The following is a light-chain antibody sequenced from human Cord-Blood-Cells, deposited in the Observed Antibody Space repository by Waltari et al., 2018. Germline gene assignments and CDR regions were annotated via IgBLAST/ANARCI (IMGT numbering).Light chain of an antibody. V-gene: IGKV4-1*01. CDR2: WAS. CDR1: QSVLYNSNNKNY. J-gene: IGKJ2*01. Sequence: DIVMTQSPYSLAVSLGERATINCKSSQSVLYNSNNKNYLAWYQQKPGQPPKLLIYWASTRESGVPDRCSGSGSGTEFTLTISSLQAEDVAVYYCQQYYSTPYTFGQGTKLEIK. CDR3: QQYYSTPYT.